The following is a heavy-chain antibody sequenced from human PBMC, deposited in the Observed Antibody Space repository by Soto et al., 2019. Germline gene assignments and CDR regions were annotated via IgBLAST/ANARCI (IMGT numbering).Heavy chain of an antibody. CDR3: AKDNSPYSGYNSFDY. CDR1: GVTFSSYV. D-gene: IGHD5-12*01. V-gene: IGHV3-23*01. CDR2: ISGSGTNT. J-gene: IGHJ4*02. Sequence: EVRLLESGGGLIQPGGSLRLSCAASGVTFSSYVMSWARPAPGTGLEWVSGISGSGTNTYYADTVKGRFTNSRDNSKNTLYLQMTRLRAEDTVEYYCAKDNSPYSGYNSFDYWGEGTLVTVPS.